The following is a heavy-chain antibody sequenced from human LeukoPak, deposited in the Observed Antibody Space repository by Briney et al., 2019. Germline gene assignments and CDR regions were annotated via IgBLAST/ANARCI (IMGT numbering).Heavy chain of an antibody. V-gene: IGHV3-48*03. D-gene: IGHD5-18*01. CDR1: GFTFSDYE. J-gene: IGHJ6*03. CDR3: ASDATTQVGYVYMDV. CDR2: ISTSGSII. Sequence: GGSLRLSCAASGFTFSDYEMNWVRQAPGKGLEWVSHISTSGSIIHYADSVEGRFTISRDNAKNSLYLQMNSLRAEDTALYYCASDATTQVGYVYMDVWGKGTTVTISS.